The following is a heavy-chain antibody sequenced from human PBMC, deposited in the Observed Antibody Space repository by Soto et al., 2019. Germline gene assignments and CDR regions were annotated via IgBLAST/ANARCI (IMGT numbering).Heavy chain of an antibody. CDR2: MNPNSGNT. V-gene: IGHV1-8*01. D-gene: IGHD6-6*01. CDR1: GYTFTSYH. CDR3: ARGHISSTKNWLDP. J-gene: IGHJ5*02. Sequence: QVQLVQSGAEVKKPGASVKVSCKGSGYTFTSYHINWVRQATGQGLEWMGWMNPNSGNTGYAQTLQGRVTMTWDTSISTAYMELSSLRSEDTAMYYCARGHISSTKNWLDPWGQGTLVTVSS.